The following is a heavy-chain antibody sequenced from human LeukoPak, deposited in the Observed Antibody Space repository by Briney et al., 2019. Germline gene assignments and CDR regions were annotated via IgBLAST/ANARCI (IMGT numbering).Heavy chain of an antibody. CDR2: IYYSGST. V-gene: IGHV4-39*07. J-gene: IGHJ4*02. Sequence: SETLSLTCTVSGGSISSSSYYWGWIRQPPGKGLEWIGSIYYSGSTYYNPSLKSRVTISVDTSKNQFSLKLSSVTAADTAVYYCARVGPPQYCSSTSCSPPPDYWGQGTLVTVSS. D-gene: IGHD2-2*01. CDR1: GGSISSSSYY. CDR3: ARVGPPQYCSSTSCSPPPDY.